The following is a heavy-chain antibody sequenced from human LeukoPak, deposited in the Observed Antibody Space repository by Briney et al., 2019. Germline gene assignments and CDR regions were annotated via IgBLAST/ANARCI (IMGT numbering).Heavy chain of an antibody. V-gene: IGHV1-69*01. D-gene: IGHD3-22*01. CDR3: ARERALDYYDSSGT. Sequence: GSSVKVSCKASGGTFSSYAISWVRQAPGQGLEWMGGIIPIFGTANYAQKFQGRVTVTADESTSTAYMELSSLRSEDTAVYYCARERALDYYDSSGTWGQGTLVTVSS. CDR1: GGTFSSYA. J-gene: IGHJ5*02. CDR2: IIPIFGTA.